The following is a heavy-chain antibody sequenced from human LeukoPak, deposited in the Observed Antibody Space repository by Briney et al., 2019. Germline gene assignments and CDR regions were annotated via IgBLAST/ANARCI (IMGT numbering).Heavy chain of an antibody. CDR2: ISGSGGST. CDR3: AKDQTANILWWSTFDY. J-gene: IGHJ4*02. D-gene: IGHD2-21*01. V-gene: IGHV3-23*01. Sequence: RPGGSLRLSCAASGFTFSSYAMSWVRQAPGKGLEWVSAISGSGGSTYYADSVKGRLTISRDNSKNTLYLQMNSLRAEDTAVYYCAKDQTANILWWSTFDYWGQGTLVTVSS. CDR1: GFTFSSYA.